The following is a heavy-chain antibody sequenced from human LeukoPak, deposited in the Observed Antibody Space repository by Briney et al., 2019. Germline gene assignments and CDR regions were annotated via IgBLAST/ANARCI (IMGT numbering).Heavy chain of an antibody. CDR3: ARGVVRGVFQH. D-gene: IGHD3-3*01. V-gene: IGHV1-69*05. J-gene: IGHJ1*01. CDR1: GGTFSSYA. CDR2: IIPIFGTG. Sequence: GASVKVSCKASGGTFSSYAISWVRQAPGQGLEWMGGIIPIFGTGNYAQKFQGRVTITTDESTSTAYMELSSLRSEDTAVYYCARGVVRGVFQHWGQGTLVTVSS.